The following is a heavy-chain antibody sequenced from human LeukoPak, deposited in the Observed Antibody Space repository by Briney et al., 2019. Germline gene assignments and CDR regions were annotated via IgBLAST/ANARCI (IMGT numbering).Heavy chain of an antibody. D-gene: IGHD3-3*01. CDR3: ARGSWDFWSGYHKTTNWFDP. J-gene: IGHJ5*02. CDR2: IYYSGST. CDR1: GGSISSYY. V-gene: IGHV4-59*01. Sequence: SETLSLTCTVSGGSISSYYWSWIRRPPGKGLEWIGYIYYSGSTNYNPSLKSRVTISVDTSKNQFSLKLSSVTAADTAVYYCARGSWDFWSGYHKTTNWFDPWGQGTLVTVSS.